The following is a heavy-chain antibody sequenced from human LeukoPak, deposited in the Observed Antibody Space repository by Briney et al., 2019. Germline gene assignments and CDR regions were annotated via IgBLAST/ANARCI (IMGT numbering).Heavy chain of an antibody. CDR1: GYTFIDYY. Sequence: ASVKVSCKAPGYTFIDYYIHWVRQAPGQGLEWMGSINPNSDVTNYAQNFQGRVTMTRDTFIRTAYMELSRLTSDDTAVYYCARGRSFGELGVYWGQGTLLTVSS. J-gene: IGHJ4*02. CDR2: INPNSDVT. V-gene: IGHV1-2*02. D-gene: IGHD3-10*01. CDR3: ARGRSFGELGVY.